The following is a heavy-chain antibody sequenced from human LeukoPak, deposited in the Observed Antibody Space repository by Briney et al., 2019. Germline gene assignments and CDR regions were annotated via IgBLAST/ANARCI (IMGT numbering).Heavy chain of an antibody. J-gene: IGHJ6*02. CDR3: ARNSLGYCSSTSCSYGMDA. D-gene: IGHD2-2*01. Sequence: SETLSLTCAVYGGSFSGYYWSWIRQPPGKGLEWIGEINHSGSTNYNPSLKSRVTISVDTSKNQFSLKLSSVTAADTAVYYCARNSLGYCSSTSCSYGMDAWGQGTTVTVSS. V-gene: IGHV4-34*01. CDR2: INHSGST. CDR1: GGSFSGYY.